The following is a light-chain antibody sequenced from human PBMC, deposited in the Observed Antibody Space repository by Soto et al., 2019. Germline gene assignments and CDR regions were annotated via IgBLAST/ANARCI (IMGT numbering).Light chain of an antibody. Sequence: SASVGDRVTITCRASQNIRNGMAWFQQRPGKAPKLLIYGASTLESGVPTRFSGSGFGTEFTLTISSLQPDDIATYYCQRYTTSSWTFGQGTKVDIK. CDR3: QRYTTSSWT. J-gene: IGKJ1*01. CDR2: GAS. CDR1: QNIRNG. V-gene: IGKV1-5*03.